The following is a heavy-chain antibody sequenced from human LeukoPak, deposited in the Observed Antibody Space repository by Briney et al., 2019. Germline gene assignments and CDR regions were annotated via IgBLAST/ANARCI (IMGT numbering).Heavy chain of an antibody. J-gene: IGHJ4*02. CDR3: ARSLLYYYDSSGYSHFDY. Sequence: ASVKVSCKAAGCPFTSYAMHWVRQAPGQGLEWMGGINTNTGNPTYAQGFTGRFVFSLDTSVSTAYLQISSLKAEDTAVYYCARSLLYYYDSSGYSHFDYWGQGILVTASS. CDR1: GCPFTSYA. V-gene: IGHV7-4-1*02. D-gene: IGHD3-22*01. CDR2: INTNTGNP.